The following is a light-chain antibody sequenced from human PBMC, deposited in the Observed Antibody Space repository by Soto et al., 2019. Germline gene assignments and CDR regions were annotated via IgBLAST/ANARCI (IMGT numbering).Light chain of an antibody. CDR2: DAS. Sequence: EIVLTQYPATLSLSPGGTATLSCRASQSVRNYLAWYQQKPGQAPRLLIYDASNRATGIPARFSGTGSETDFTLTISSLEPEDFAVYYCQQYGNSGVTFGPGTKVDI. CDR1: QSVRNY. V-gene: IGKV3-11*01. CDR3: QQYGNSGVT. J-gene: IGKJ3*01.